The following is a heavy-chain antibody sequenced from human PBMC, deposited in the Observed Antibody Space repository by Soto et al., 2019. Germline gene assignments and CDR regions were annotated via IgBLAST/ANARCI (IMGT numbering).Heavy chain of an antibody. CDR2: ISYDGSNK. CDR1: GFTFSSYG. Sequence: GSLRLSCAASGFTFSSYGMHWVRQAPGKGLEWVAVISYDGSNKYYADSVKGRFTISRDNSKNTLYLQMNSLRAEDTAVFYCAKDQGYYYDGSGYYPESVFEIWGQGTMVTVSS. V-gene: IGHV3-30*18. CDR3: AKDQGYYYDGSGYYPESVFEI. D-gene: IGHD3-22*01. J-gene: IGHJ3*02.